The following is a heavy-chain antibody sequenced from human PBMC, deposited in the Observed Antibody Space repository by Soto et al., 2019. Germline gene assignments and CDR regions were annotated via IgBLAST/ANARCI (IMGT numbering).Heavy chain of an antibody. CDR3: ARVKYTMVRGVSDAFDI. CDR2: IYFNGSA. D-gene: IGHD3-10*01. J-gene: IGHJ3*02. V-gene: IGHV4-61*01. CDR1: VDSFNTKSYY. Sequence: PSETLSLTCTVSVDSFNTKSYYWTWILQSPGGRPEWIGYIYFNGSAGYNPSLKSRVTISMDTSKNQFSLKLNSVTTADSAVYYCARVKYTMVRGVSDAFDIWGQGTMVTVSS.